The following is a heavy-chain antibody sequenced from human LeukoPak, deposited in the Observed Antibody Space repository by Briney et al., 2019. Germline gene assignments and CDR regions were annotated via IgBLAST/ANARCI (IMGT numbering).Heavy chain of an antibody. CDR1: GYSFISYW. CDR2: IYPGDSDT. J-gene: IGHJ4*02. D-gene: IGHD6-13*01. Sequence: LGESLKISCKGSGYSFISYWIGWVRQMPGKGLEWMGIIYPGDSDTRYSPSFQGQVTISADKSISTAYLQWSSLKASDTAMYYCARQIIAAAGHPSHSYFDYWGQGTLVTVSS. V-gene: IGHV5-51*01. CDR3: ARQIIAAAGHPSHSYFDY.